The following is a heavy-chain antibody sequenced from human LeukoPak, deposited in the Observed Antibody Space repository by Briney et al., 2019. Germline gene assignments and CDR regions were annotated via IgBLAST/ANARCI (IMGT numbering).Heavy chain of an antibody. V-gene: IGHV3-48*03. CDR2: ISSSGSTI. D-gene: IGHD2-15*01. CDR3: ASDAEYCSGGSCYRGNFDY. Sequence: GGSLRLSCAASGFTFSSYEMNWVRQAPGKGLEWVSYISSSGSTIYYAGSVKGRFTISRDNAKNSLYLQMNSLRAEDTAVYYCASDAEYCSGGSCYRGNFDYWGQGTLVTVSS. CDR1: GFTFSSYE. J-gene: IGHJ4*02.